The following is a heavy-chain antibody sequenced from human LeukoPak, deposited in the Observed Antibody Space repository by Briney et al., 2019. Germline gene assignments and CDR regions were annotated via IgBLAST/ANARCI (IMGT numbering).Heavy chain of an antibody. Sequence: GGSLRLSCAAYGFTFSSYSMNWVRQAPGKGLEWVSSISSSSYIYYADSVKGRFTISRDNAKNSLYLQMNSLRAENTAVYYCARSGYGDYPSHFDYWGQGTLVTVS. CDR2: ISSSSYI. CDR1: GFTFSSYS. V-gene: IGHV3-21*01. D-gene: IGHD4-17*01. CDR3: ARSGYGDYPSHFDY. J-gene: IGHJ4*02.